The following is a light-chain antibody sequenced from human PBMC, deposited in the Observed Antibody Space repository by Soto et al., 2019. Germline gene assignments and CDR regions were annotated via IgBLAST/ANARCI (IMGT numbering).Light chain of an antibody. CDR1: QSVTSNY. V-gene: IGKV3-20*01. CDR3: QQYGSSPPYT. CDR2: GAS. J-gene: IGKJ2*01. Sequence: EIVLTQSPDTLSLSPGERATLSCRASQSVTSNYLAWYQQKPGRAPSLLVYGASTRASDVASRFSGSGSGTDFTLTISSLEPEDFAVYYCQQYGSSPPYTFGQGTKLEIK.